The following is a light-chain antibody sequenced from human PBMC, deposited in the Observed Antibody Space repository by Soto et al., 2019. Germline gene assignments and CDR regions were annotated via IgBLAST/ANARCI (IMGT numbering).Light chain of an antibody. CDR1: SSDVGGYNY. Sequence: QSALTQPASVSGSPGQSITISCTGTSSDVGGYNYVSWYQQHPGKAPKLMIYEVSNRPSGVSNRFSGSKSGNTASLTISGLQAEDEADYYCSSYTSRTLYVFGTGTQLTVL. J-gene: IGLJ1*01. V-gene: IGLV2-14*01. CDR2: EVS. CDR3: SSYTSRTLYV.